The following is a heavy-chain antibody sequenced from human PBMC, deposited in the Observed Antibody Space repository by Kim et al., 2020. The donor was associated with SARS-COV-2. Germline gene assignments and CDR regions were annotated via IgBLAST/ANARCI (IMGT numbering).Heavy chain of an antibody. CDR1: GFTFSNYA. CDR3: GKLRNGSWFADVAS. D-gene: IGHD2-15*01. V-gene: IGHV3-23*01. CDR2: MSGGEDSI. Sequence: GGSLRLSCVASGFTFSNYAMTWIRQAPGKGLEWVSTMSGGEDSIYSADAVRGRFTISRDKSKNMLSLELNSLRAEDTALYYCGKLRNGSWFADVASWGQG. J-gene: IGHJ5*02.